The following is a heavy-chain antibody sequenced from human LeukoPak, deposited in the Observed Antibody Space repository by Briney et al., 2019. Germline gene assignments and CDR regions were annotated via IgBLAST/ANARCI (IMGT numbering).Heavy chain of an antibody. D-gene: IGHD1-26*01. J-gene: IGHJ4*02. Sequence: SETLSLTCTVSGGSISSYYWSWIRQPAGKGLEWIGRIYTSGSTDYNPSLKSRVTMSVATSKNQFSLKLSSVTAADTAVYYCARDGSGSYPSLYFDYWGQGTLVTVSS. CDR3: ARDGSGSYPSLYFDY. V-gene: IGHV4-4*07. CDR2: IYTSGST. CDR1: GGSISSYY.